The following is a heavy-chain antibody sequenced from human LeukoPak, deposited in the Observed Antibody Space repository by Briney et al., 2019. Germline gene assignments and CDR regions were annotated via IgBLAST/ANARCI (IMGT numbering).Heavy chain of an antibody. V-gene: IGHV4-59*08. CDR2: IYYSGST. J-gene: IGHJ4*02. D-gene: IGHD2/OR15-2a*01. CDR1: GGSISEYH. CDR3: AGHHPRNTVDF. Sequence: SETLSLTCTASGGSISEYHWNWIRQPPGKGLEWIGYIYYSGSTTYNPSLKSRVTMSVDTSKNQFSLKLSSVTAADTAVYYCAGHHPRNTVDFWGQGTLVTVSS.